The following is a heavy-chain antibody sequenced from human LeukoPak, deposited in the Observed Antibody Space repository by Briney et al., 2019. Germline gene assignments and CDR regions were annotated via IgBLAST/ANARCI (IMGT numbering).Heavy chain of an antibody. D-gene: IGHD3-22*01. J-gene: IGHJ4*02. CDR1: GYTFTGYY. V-gene: IGHV1-2*02. CDR3: ARAPMIVVVFPPRLDY. Sequence: GASVKVSCKTSGYTFTGYYMHWVRQAPEQGLEWMGWINPNSGGTNYAQKFQDRVTMTGYTSISTAYMELSRLTSDDTAVYYCARAPMIVVVFPPRLDYWGQGTLVTVSS. CDR2: INPNSGGT.